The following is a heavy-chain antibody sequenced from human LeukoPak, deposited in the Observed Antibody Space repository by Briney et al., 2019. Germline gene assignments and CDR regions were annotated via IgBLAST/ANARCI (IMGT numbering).Heavy chain of an antibody. CDR2: ISNTGSAI. J-gene: IGHJ4*02. V-gene: IGHV3-48*01. CDR3: ARELSGSISRHFDY. CDR1: GFTFSAYS. D-gene: IGHD2-15*01. Sequence: GGSLRLSCAASGFTFSAYSMNWIRQGPGKGLEWVSYISNTGSAIYYTDSVKGRFTISRDNAKNALYLQMNSLRAEDTAVFYCARELSGSISRHFDYWGQGTLVTVSS.